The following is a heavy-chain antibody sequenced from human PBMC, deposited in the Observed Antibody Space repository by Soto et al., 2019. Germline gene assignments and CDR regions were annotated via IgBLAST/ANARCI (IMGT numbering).Heavy chain of an antibody. CDR2: ISYDGSNK. CDR3: ARSRGAVAARFDY. V-gene: IGHV3-30-3*01. J-gene: IGHJ4*02. D-gene: IGHD6-19*01. CDR1: GFTFSSYA. Sequence: GGSLRLSCAASGFTFSSYAMRWVRQAPGKGLEWVAVISYDGSNKYYADSVKGRFTISRDNSKNTLYLQMNSLRAEDTAVYYCARSRGAVAARFDYWGQGTLVTVSS.